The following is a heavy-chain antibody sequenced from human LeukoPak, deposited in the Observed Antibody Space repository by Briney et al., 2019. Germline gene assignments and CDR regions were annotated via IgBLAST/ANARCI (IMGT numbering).Heavy chain of an antibody. CDR1: GFTFSDYY. Sequence: GGSLRLSCAASGFTFSDYYMSWIRQAPGKGLEWVSYISSSSSYTNYADSVKGRFTISRDNAKNSLYLQMNSLRAEDTAVYYCARANTMTTVTNWFDPWGQGTLVTVSS. V-gene: IGHV3-11*06. CDR3: ARANTMTTVTNWFDP. J-gene: IGHJ5*02. CDR2: ISSSSSYT. D-gene: IGHD4-17*01.